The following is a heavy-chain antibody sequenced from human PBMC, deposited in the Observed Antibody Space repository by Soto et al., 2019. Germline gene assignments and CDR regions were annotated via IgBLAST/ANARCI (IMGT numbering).Heavy chain of an antibody. Sequence: QVQLQQWGAGLLKPSETLSLTCAVYGGSFSGYYWRWIRQPPGKGLEWIGEINHSGSTNYDPSLKSRVTISVDPSNNHFTLKLSAVTAADTAVYYCARGRSSSSLLRWFDPWGQGTLVTVSS. J-gene: IGHJ5*02. CDR3: ARGRSSSSLLRWFDP. D-gene: IGHD6-6*01. V-gene: IGHV4-34*01. CDR1: GGSFSGYY. CDR2: INHSGST.